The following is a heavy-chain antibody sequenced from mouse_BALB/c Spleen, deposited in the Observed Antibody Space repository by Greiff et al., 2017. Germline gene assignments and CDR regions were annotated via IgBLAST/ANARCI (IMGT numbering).Heavy chain of an antibody. D-gene: IGHD1-1*01. Sequence: EVMLVESGGGLVKPGGSLKLSCAASGFTFSSYAMSWVRQTPEKRLEWVASISSGGSTYYPDSVKGRFTISRDNARNILYLQMSSLRSEDTAMYYCARGDGSTAYWYFDVWGAGTTVTVSS. J-gene: IGHJ1*01. CDR3: ARGDGSTAYWYFDV. CDR2: ISSGGST. CDR1: GFTFSSYA. V-gene: IGHV5-6-5*01.